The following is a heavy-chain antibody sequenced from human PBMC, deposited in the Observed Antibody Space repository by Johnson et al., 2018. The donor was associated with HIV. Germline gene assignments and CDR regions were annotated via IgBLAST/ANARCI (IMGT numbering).Heavy chain of an antibody. CDR3: ARIRSGLKPGDAFDI. Sequence: QVQLVESGGGVVQPGRSLRLSCAASGFTFSSYAMHWVRQAPGKGLEWVAVISYDGSNKYYADSVKGRFTISRDNSKNTLYLQMNSLRAEDTAVYYCARIRSGLKPGDAFDIWGQGTMVTVSS. CDR1: GFTFSSYA. J-gene: IGHJ3*02. D-gene: IGHD3-3*01. V-gene: IGHV3-30-3*01. CDR2: ISYDGSNK.